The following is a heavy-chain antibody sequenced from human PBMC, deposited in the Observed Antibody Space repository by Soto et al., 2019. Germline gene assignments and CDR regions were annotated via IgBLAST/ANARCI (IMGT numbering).Heavy chain of an antibody. D-gene: IGHD1-26*01. CDR1: GGSIRSNNW. CDR2: IFHSGST. J-gene: IGHJ4*02. CDR3: ARVFSGSYSDY. V-gene: IGHV4-4*02. Sequence: QVQLQESGPGLVKPSGTLSLTCAVSGGSIRSNNWWSWVRQPPGKGLEWIGEIFHSGSTNYNPSLKTRVTISVDKPKNQFSLKLSSVTAADTAVYYCARVFSGSYSDYWGQGTLVTVSS.